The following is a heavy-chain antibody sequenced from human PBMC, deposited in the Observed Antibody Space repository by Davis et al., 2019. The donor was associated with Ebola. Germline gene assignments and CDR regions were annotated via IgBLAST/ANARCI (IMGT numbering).Heavy chain of an antibody. V-gene: IGHV3-7*01. Sequence: PAGSLPLSCADSGITSSQHWITWVRQSPGKGLEWVANIKQEGSEKYYVDSVKGRFTISRDNAENSVYLQMNSLRAEDTAVYYCANAEDVVLVTAARGHDAFDIWGQGTMVTVSS. D-gene: IGHD2-2*01. J-gene: IGHJ3*02. CDR2: IKQEGSEK. CDR1: GITSSQHW. CDR3: ANAEDVVLVTAARGHDAFDI.